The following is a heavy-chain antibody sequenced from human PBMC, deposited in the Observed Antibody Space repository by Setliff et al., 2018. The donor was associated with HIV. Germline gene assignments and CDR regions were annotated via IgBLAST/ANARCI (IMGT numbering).Heavy chain of an antibody. J-gene: IGHJ5*02. V-gene: IGHV4-59*11. CDR3: ARRGGSGFYYWFDP. D-gene: IGHD3-22*01. Sequence: SETLSLTCTVSGGSISTHHWSWIRQPPGKGLEWIGQINYDGKTNYNPSLKSRVTVSVDKSKDQLSLNLNSVTAADTAIYYCARRGGSGFYYWFDPWGQGTLVTVSS. CDR2: INYDGKT. CDR1: GGSISTHH.